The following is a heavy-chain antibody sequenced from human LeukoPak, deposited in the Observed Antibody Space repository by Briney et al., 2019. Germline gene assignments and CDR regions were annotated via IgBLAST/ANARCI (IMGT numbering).Heavy chain of an antibody. CDR3: ARDDFIAAADNGFQH. J-gene: IGHJ1*01. Sequence: PGGSLRLSCAASGFTFSSYSMNWVRQAPGKGLEWVSYISSSSSTIYYADSVKGRFTISRDNAKNSLYLQMNSLRAEDTAVYYCARDDFIAAADNGFQHWGQGTLVTVSS. D-gene: IGHD6-13*01. CDR1: GFTFSSYS. V-gene: IGHV3-48*04. CDR2: ISSSSSTI.